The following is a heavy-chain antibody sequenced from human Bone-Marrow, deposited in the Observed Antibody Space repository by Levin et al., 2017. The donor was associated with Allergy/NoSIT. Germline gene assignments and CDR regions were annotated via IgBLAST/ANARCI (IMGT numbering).Heavy chain of an antibody. Sequence: VASVKVSCRASGYIFSSYGISWVRQAPGQGLEWMGWISGYNGNTNFAQKFQDRVTMTTDTSTSTAYLELRSLRSDDTAVYYCARIGLQYVDWLLPDYWGQGTLVTVSS. CDR2: ISGYNGNT. CDR1: GYIFSSYG. V-gene: IGHV1-18*01. CDR3: ARIGLQYVDWLLPDY. J-gene: IGHJ4*02. D-gene: IGHD3-9*01.